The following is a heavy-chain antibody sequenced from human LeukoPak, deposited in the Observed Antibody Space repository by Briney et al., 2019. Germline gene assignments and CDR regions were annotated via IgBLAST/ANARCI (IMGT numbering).Heavy chain of an antibody. V-gene: IGHV4-38-2*02. CDR2: IYHSGST. CDR3: ARDTVNQCYYYMDV. CDR1: GYSISSGYY. J-gene: IGHJ6*03. Sequence: SETLSLTCTVSGYSISSGYYWGWIRQPPGKGLEWIGSIYHSGSTYYNPSLKSRVTISVDTSKNQFSLKLSSVTAADTAVYYCARDTVNQCYYYMDVWGKGTTVTVSS. D-gene: IGHD4-17*01.